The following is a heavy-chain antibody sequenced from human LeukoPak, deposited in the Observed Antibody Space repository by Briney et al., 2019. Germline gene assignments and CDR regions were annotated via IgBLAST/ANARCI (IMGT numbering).Heavy chain of an antibody. V-gene: IGHV3-21*01. CDR2: ISTGSSYI. CDR1: GFTFSSYI. J-gene: IGHJ4*02. CDR3: ARLPAIRLPADY. Sequence: GGSLRLSCAASGFTFSSYIMNWVRQAPGKGLEWVSSISTGSSYIFYADSVKGRFTISRDNAKNSLYLQMNSLRAEDTAVYYCARLPAIRLPADYWGQGTLVTVSS. D-gene: IGHD2-21*02.